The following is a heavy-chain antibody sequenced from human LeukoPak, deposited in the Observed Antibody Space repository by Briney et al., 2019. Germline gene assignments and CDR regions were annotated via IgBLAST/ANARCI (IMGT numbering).Heavy chain of an antibody. D-gene: IGHD1-26*01. V-gene: IGHV1-69*05. CDR2: IIPLFGTA. CDR3: ARVFARGGEISGSYYYY. J-gene: IGHJ4*02. Sequence: SVKVSCRASGGTFSTYAVNWVRQAPGQRLEWMGGIIPLFGTANYAQKFQGRVTITTDESTSTAYMELSSLRSEDTAIYYCARVFARGGEISGSYYYYWGQGTLVTVSS. CDR1: GGTFSTYA.